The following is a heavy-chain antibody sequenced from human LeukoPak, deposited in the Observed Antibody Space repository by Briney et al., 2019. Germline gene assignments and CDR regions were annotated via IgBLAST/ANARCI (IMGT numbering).Heavy chain of an antibody. V-gene: IGHV1-18*01. CDR3: ARDGFFGSGIVGAFDI. Sequence: GASVKVSCKASGYTFSSYGISWVRQAPGHGLEWMGWISAYNGNTNYAQKFRDRVTVITDTSTRTAYMELRSLRSDDTAVYYCARDGFFGSGIVGAFDIWGQGTMVTVSS. D-gene: IGHD3-10*01. CDR2: ISAYNGNT. CDR1: GYTFSSYG. J-gene: IGHJ3*02.